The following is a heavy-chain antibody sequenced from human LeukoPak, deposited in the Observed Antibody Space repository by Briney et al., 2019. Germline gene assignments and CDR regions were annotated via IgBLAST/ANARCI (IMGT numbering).Heavy chain of an antibody. D-gene: IGHD6-6*01. Sequence: GESLKISCKGSGYSFTSYWIGWARQMSGKGLEWMAIIHPADSDTRYSPSFQGQVTISVDKSISTAYLQWSSLQASDTAIHYCARWPTGSSSSYFDYWGQGTLVTVSS. CDR1: GYSFTSYW. V-gene: IGHV5-51*01. CDR3: ARWPTGSSSSYFDY. CDR2: IHPADSDT. J-gene: IGHJ4*02.